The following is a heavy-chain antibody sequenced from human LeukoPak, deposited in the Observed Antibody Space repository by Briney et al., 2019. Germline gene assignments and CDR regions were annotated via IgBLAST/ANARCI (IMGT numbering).Heavy chain of an antibody. CDR2: INPSGGST. CDR1: GYTFTSYY. D-gene: IGHD3-10*01. V-gene: IGHV1-46*01. J-gene: IGHJ6*03. Sequence: GASVKVSCKASGYTFTSYYIYWVRQAPGQGLEWMGIINPSGGSTNYAQKFQGRVTMTRDTSTSTVYMELSNLRSDDTAVYYCARGPRITLVRGGQWYFYMDVWGKGTTVTVSS. CDR3: ARGPRITLVRGGQWYFYMDV.